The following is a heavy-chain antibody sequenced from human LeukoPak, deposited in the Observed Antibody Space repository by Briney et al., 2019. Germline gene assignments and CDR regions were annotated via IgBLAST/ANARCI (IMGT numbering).Heavy chain of an antibody. J-gene: IGHJ6*02. CDR1: GYTFTSYG. Sequence: ASVKVSCKASGYTFTSYGISWVRQAPGQGLEWMGWISAYNGNTNYAQKLQVRVTMTTDTSTSTAYMELRSLSSDDTAVYYCARDGSITMVRGLFYYYGMDVWGQGATVTVSS. CDR2: ISAYNGNT. CDR3: ARDGSITMVRGLFYYYGMDV. D-gene: IGHD3-10*01. V-gene: IGHV1-18*01.